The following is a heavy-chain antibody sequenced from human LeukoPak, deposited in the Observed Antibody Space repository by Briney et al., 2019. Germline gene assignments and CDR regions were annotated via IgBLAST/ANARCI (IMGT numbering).Heavy chain of an antibody. CDR2: IYSGGST. J-gene: IGHJ4*02. V-gene: IGHV3-66*01. CDR1: GFTVSSNY. CDR3: ARGSTTVTTLDY. Sequence: GGSLRLSCAASGFTVSSNYMSWVRQAPWKGLEWVSVIYSGGSTYYADSVKGRFTISRDNSKNTLYLQMNSLRAEDTAVYYCARGSTTVTTLDYWGQGTLVTVSS. D-gene: IGHD4-17*01.